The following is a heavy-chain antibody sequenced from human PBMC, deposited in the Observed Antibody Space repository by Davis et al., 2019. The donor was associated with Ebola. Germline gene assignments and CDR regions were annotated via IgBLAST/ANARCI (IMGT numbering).Heavy chain of an antibody. CDR2: ISWNSGTI. Sequence: PGGSLRLSCAASGFSFDDYAMHWVRQAPGKGLEWVSGISWNSGTIGYADSVKGRFTISRDNARNSLYLQMNSLRAEDMAFYYSVKDSSAYYFNMNVWGKGTTLTVSS. CDR1: GFSFDDYA. V-gene: IGHV3-9*03. CDR3: VKDSSAYYFNMNV. J-gene: IGHJ6*03.